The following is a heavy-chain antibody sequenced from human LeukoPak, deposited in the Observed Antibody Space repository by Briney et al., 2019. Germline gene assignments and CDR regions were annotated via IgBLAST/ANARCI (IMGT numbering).Heavy chain of an antibody. D-gene: IGHD3-10*01. CDR1: GYTFTSYD. CDR2: MNPNSGNT. CDR3: ATGLRVGESVDY. Sequence: ASVKVSCKASGYTFTSYDINWVRQATGQGLEWMGWMNPNSGNTGYAQKFQGRVTITRNTSISTAYMELSSLRSEDTAVYYCATGLRVGESVDYWGQGTLVTVSS. J-gene: IGHJ4*02. V-gene: IGHV1-8*03.